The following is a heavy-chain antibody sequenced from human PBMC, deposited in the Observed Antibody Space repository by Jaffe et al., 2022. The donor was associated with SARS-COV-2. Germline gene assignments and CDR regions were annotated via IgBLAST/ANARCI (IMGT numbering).Heavy chain of an antibody. V-gene: IGHV4-39*01. CDR2: IYYSGST. J-gene: IGHJ1*01. CDR3: AGYCSGGSCYSDFQH. Sequence: QLQLQESGPGLVKPSETLSLTCTVSGGSISSSSYYWGWIRQPPGKGLEWIGSIYYSGSTYYNPSLKSRVTISVDTSKNQFSLKLSSVTAADTAVYYCAGYCSGGSCYSDFQHWGQGTLVTVSS. CDR1: GGSISSSSYY. D-gene: IGHD2-15*01.